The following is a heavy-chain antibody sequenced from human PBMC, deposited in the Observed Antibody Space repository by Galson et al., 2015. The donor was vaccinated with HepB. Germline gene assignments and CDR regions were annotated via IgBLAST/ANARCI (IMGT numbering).Heavy chain of an antibody. CDR3: AHRQTYWERGPMFGVAYDAFDI. V-gene: IGHV2-5*02. Sequence: PALVKPTQTLTLTCTFSGFSLTTRGVGVGWIRQPPGQALEWLGIIYWDDDKRYWPSLKNRLTVTKGTSRNQVVLTMTNMNPADTATYYCAHRQTYWERGPMFGVAYDAFDIWGQGTMVTVSS. J-gene: IGHJ3*02. CDR1: GFSLTTRGVG. D-gene: IGHD3-3*01. CDR2: IYWDDDK.